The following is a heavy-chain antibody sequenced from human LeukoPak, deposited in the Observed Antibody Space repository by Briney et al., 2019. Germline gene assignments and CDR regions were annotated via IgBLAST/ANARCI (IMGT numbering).Heavy chain of an antibody. D-gene: IGHD3-10*01. CDR1: GFTFSSYA. V-gene: IGHV3-30-3*01. Sequence: GGSLRLSCAASGFTFSSYAMHWVRQAPGKGLEWVAVISYDGSNKYYADSVKGRFTISRDNSKNTLYLQMNSLRAEDTAVYYCARDRSPYGSGSSDYWGQGTLVTVSS. CDR3: ARDRSPYGSGSSDY. J-gene: IGHJ4*02. CDR2: ISYDGSNK.